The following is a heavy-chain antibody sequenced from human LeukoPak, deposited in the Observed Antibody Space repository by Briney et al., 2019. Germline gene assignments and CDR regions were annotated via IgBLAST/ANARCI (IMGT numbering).Heavy chain of an antibody. J-gene: IGHJ4*02. CDR3: ARGPSSWYFDY. CDR1: GGSISSYY. Sequence: PSETLSLTCTVSGGSISSYYWSWIRQPPGKGLEWIGYIYYSGSTNYNPSLKSRVTISVDTSKNQFSLKLSSVTAADTAVYYCARGPSSWYFDYWGQGTLVTVSS. V-gene: IGHV4-59*01. CDR2: IYYSGST. D-gene: IGHD6-13*01.